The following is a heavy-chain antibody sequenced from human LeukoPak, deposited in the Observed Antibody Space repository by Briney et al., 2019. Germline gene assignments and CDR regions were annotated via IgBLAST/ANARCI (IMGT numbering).Heavy chain of an antibody. D-gene: IGHD6-13*01. J-gene: IGHJ6*03. Sequence: SGPTLVNPTQTLTLTCTFSGFSLSTSGMCVSWIRQPPGKALEWLARIDWDDDKYYSTSLKTRLTISKDTSKNQVVLTMTNMDPVDTATYYCAHELGYYYYMDVWGKGTTVTVPS. CDR3: AHELGYYYYMDV. V-gene: IGHV2-70*11. CDR1: GFSLSTSGMC. CDR2: IDWDDDK.